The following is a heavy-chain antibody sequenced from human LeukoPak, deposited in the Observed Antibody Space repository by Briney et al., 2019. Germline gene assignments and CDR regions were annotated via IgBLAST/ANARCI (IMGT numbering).Heavy chain of an antibody. Sequence: GGSLRLSCAASGFTFSSYGMSWVRQAPGKGLEWVSAISGSGGSTYYADSVKGRFTISRDNSKNTLYLQMSSLRAEDTAVYYCAKDLYYYVSTSHTSFDYWGQGTLVTVSS. J-gene: IGHJ4*02. V-gene: IGHV3-23*01. CDR3: AKDLYYYVSTSHTSFDY. D-gene: IGHD3-22*01. CDR2: ISGSGGST. CDR1: GFTFSSYG.